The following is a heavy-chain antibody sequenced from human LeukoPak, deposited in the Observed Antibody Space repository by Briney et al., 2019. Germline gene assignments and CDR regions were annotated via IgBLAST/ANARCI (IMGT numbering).Heavy chain of an antibody. V-gene: IGHV3-30-3*01. CDR1: GFTFSSYA. CDR3: ARDWANIVVVVAATPVTWFDP. Sequence: PGRSLRLSCAASGFTFSSYAMHWVRQAPGKGLEWVAVISYDGSNKYYADSVKGRFTISRDNSKNTLYLQMDSLRAEDTAVYYCARDWANIVVVVAATPVTWFDPWGQGTLVTVSS. J-gene: IGHJ5*02. CDR2: ISYDGSNK. D-gene: IGHD2-15*01.